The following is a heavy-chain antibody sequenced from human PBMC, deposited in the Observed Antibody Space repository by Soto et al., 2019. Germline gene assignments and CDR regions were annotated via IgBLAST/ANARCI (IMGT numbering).Heavy chain of an antibody. D-gene: IGHD3-10*01. Sequence: PGGSLRLSCAASGFTFSSYGMHWVRQAPGKGLEWVAVISYDGSNKYYADSVKGRFTISRDNSKNTLYLQMNSLRAEDTAVYYCAKDLVTMVRGVIIAYYYYYGMDVWGQGTTVTVSS. CDR1: GFTFSSYG. CDR3: AKDLVTMVRGVIIAYYYYYGMDV. V-gene: IGHV3-30*18. J-gene: IGHJ6*02. CDR2: ISYDGSNK.